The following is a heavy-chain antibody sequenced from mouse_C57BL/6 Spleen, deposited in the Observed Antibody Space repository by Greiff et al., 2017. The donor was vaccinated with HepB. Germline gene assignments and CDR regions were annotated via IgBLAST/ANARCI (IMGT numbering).Heavy chain of an antibody. CDR2: IYPGDGDT. CDR3: ARGATVVRYYAMDY. CDR1: GYAFSSYW. V-gene: IGHV1-80*01. D-gene: IGHD1-1*01. J-gene: IGHJ4*01. Sequence: VQLQQSGAELVKPGASVKISCKASGYAFSSYWMNWVKQRPGKGLEWIGQIYPGDGDTNYNGKFKGKATLTADKSSSTAYMQLSSLTSEDSAVYFFARGATVVRYYAMDYWGQGTSATVSS.